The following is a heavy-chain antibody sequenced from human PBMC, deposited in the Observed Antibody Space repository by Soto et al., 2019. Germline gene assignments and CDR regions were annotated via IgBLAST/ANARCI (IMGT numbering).Heavy chain of an antibody. Sequence: EVQLVESGGGLVQPGGSLRLSCAPSGFTLNNLWMGWVRQAPGKGLEWVANIKPDGSENSYVDSVKGRFTISRDNAKNSLYLQMNNLRAEDTAVYYCARANFDIRGQGTLVTVSS. CDR2: IKPDGSEN. CDR1: GFTLNNLW. CDR3: ARANFDI. D-gene: IGHD3-9*01. J-gene: IGHJ4*02. V-gene: IGHV3-7*04.